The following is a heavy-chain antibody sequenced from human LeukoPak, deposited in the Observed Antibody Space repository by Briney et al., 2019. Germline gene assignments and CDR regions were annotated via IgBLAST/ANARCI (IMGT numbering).Heavy chain of an antibody. CDR3: ARVGSREGAFDI. D-gene: IGHD3-10*01. CDR1: GGSISSYY. V-gene: IGHV4-59*01. J-gene: IGHJ3*02. Sequence: SETLSLTCTVSGGSISSYYWSWIRQPPGKGLEWVGYIYYSGSTNYNPSLKSRVTISVDTSKNQFSLKLSSVTAADTAVYYCARVGSREGAFDIWGQGTMVTASS. CDR2: IYYSGST.